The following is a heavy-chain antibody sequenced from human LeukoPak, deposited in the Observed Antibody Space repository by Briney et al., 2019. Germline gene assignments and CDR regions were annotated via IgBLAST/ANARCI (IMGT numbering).Heavy chain of an antibody. J-gene: IGHJ4*02. Sequence: GGSLRLSCAASGFTFSTYTMNWVRQAPGKGLEGVSSISSSSSYIYYADSVKGRLTISRENAKNSLYLQINSLRAEDTAVYYCAREGAVLRFLEWSPDYWGQGTLVTVSS. D-gene: IGHD3-3*01. CDR1: GFTFSTYT. CDR2: ISSSSSYI. V-gene: IGHV3-21*01. CDR3: AREGAVLRFLEWSPDY.